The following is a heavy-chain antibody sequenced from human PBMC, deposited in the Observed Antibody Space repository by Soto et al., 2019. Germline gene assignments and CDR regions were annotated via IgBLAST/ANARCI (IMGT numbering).Heavy chain of an antibody. D-gene: IGHD3-3*01. CDR2: ISYDGSNK. CDR1: GFTFSSYG. J-gene: IGHJ4*02. Sequence: EVSLRLSGAASGFTFSSYGMHWVRQAPCKGLEWVAVISYDGSNKYYADSVKGRFTISRDNSKNTLYLQMNSLRAEDTAVYYCAKDRHDFWSGYDYFDYWGQGTLVTVSS. V-gene: IGHV3-30*18. CDR3: AKDRHDFWSGYDYFDY.